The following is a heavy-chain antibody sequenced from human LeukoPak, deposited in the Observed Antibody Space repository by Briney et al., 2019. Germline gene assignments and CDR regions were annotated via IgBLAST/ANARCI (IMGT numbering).Heavy chain of an antibody. CDR2: IRSKAYGGTT. Sequence: QPGRSLRLSCTASGFTFGDYAMSWVRQAPGKGLEWVGFIRSKAYGGTTEYAASLKGTFTISRDDAKSIAYLQMNSLKTGDTAVYYCNRFHASCNWAPLDFWGQGTLVTVSS. V-gene: IGHV3-49*04. CDR1: GFTFGDYA. J-gene: IGHJ4*02. D-gene: IGHD1-1*01. CDR3: NRFHASCNWAPLDF.